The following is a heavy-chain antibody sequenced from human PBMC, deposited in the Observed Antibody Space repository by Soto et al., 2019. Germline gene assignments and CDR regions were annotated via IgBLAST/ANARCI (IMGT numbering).Heavy chain of an antibody. J-gene: IGHJ3*02. CDR2: ISSSSSAI. V-gene: IGHV3-48*02. D-gene: IGHD3-22*01. CDR3: ATSSGYYAHDAFDI. Sequence: GSLRLSCAASGFTFSSYSMNWVRQAPGKGLEWVSYISSSSSAIYYADSVKGRFTISRDNAKNSLYLQMNSLRDEDTAVYYCATSSGYYAHDAFDIWGQGTMVTVSS. CDR1: GFTFSSYS.